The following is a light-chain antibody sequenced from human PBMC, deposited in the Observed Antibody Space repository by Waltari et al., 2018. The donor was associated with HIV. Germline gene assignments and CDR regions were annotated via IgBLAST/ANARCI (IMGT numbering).Light chain of an antibody. V-gene: IGLV2-23*01. CDR1: SSDVGSYPL. CDR2: EGI. J-gene: IGLJ3*02. CDR3: CSDAGSSNWV. Sequence: QSALTQPASVSGSPGQSITISCTGSSSDVGSYPLVSWYQQHPGKAPKLMIFEGINRPSGVSKRFSGAKSGNTASRTISGLQAEDEADYYCCSDAGSSNWVFGGGTKLTVL.